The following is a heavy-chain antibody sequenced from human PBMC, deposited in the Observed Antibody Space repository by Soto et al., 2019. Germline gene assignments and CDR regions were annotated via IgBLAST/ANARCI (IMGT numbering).Heavy chain of an antibody. J-gene: IGHJ4*02. D-gene: IGHD2-15*01. Sequence: WGSLRLSCPASGFTCSSYAMGWVRQGPGKGLEWVAVVSIGGSTHYADSVRGRFTISRDNSKNTLSLQMNSLTAEDTAVYFCAKRRGAGGHFDYWGQGALVTSPQ. CDR3: AKRRGAGGHFDY. V-gene: IGHV3-23*01. CDR1: GFTCSSYA. CDR2: VSIGGST.